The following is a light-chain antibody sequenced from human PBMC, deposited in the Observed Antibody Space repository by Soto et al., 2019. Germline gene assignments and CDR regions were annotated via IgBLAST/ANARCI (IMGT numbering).Light chain of an antibody. V-gene: IGLV2-14*01. CDR2: GVS. J-gene: IGLJ1*01. CDR1: RSDIGSYNY. CDR3: ISYTGSSTSYV. Sequence: QSALTQPASVSGSPGQSITISCSGTRSDIGSYNYVGWYQQFPGKTPKILIYGVSNRPSGVSSRFSGSKSGNTASLTISGLQAEDEADYYCISYTGSSTSYVFGSGTKVTVL.